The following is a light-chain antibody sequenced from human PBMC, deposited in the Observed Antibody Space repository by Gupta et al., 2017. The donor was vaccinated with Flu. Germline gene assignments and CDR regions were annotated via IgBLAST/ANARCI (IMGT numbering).Light chain of an antibody. V-gene: IGLV1-47*01. CDR1: SSNIGSNY. J-gene: IGLJ1*01. CDR3: AAWDDSLSGYV. CDR2: RNN. Sequence: VTISCSGSSSNIGSNYVYWYQQLPGTAPKLLIYRNNQRPSGVPDRFSGSKSGTSASLAISGLRAEDEADYYCAAWDDSLSGYVFGTGTKVTVL.